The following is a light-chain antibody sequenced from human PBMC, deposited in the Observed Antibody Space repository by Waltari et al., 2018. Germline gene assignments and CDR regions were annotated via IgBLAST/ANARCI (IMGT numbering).Light chain of an antibody. J-gene: IGLJ1*01. V-gene: IGLV2-14*03. CDR2: DVN. Sequence: QSALTQPASVSGSPGQSITISCTGTSSDIGAYNFVSWYQKHPGKAPKVMIYDVNNRPSGFFSCFSGSKSGNTAARTISGLQAEDEADYYCSSYTTGSTRYVFGSGTKVTVL. CDR3: SSYTTGSTRYV. CDR1: SSDIGAYNF.